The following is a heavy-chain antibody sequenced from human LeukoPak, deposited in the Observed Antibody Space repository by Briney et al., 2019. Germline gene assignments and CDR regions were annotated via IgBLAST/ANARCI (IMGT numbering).Heavy chain of an antibody. J-gene: IGHJ4*02. D-gene: IGHD6-19*01. CDR3: ARGSLSSGWYSPSLYYFDY. CDR1: GFTFSSYS. Sequence: GGSLRLSCAASGFTFSSYSMNWVRQAPGKGLEWVSSISSSSSYIYYADSVKGRFTISRDNAKNSLYLQMNSLRAEDTAVYYCARGSLSSGWYSPSLYYFDYWGQGTLVTVSS. CDR2: ISSSSSYI. V-gene: IGHV3-21*01.